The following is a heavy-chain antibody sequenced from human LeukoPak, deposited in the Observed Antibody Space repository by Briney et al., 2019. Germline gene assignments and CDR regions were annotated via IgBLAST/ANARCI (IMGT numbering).Heavy chain of an antibody. CDR1: GYTFTSYG. D-gene: IGHD2-2*01. V-gene: IGHV1-8*02. Sequence: ASVKVSCKASGYTFTSYGISWVRQATGQGLEWMGWMNPNSGNTGYAQKFQGRVTMTRNTSISTAYMELSSLRSEDTAVYYCARGRYCSSTSCDGMDVWGQGTTVTVSS. J-gene: IGHJ6*02. CDR2: MNPNSGNT. CDR3: ARGRYCSSTSCDGMDV.